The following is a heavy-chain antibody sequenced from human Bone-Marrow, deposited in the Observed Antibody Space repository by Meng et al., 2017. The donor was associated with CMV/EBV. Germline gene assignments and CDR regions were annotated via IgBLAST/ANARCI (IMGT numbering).Heavy chain of an antibody. CDR3: ARAGSDFWSGYSLHGLMDV. V-gene: IGHV4-61*05. CDR2: IYYSGST. Sequence: SESLSPTCTVSGGSISSSSSYWGWIRQPPGKGLEWIGNIYYSGSTNYNPSLKSRVTISVATSKNQFSLKLSSVTAADTAVYYCARAGSDFWSGYSLHGLMDVWGQGTTVTVSS. D-gene: IGHD3-3*01. CDR1: GGSISSSSSY. J-gene: IGHJ6*02.